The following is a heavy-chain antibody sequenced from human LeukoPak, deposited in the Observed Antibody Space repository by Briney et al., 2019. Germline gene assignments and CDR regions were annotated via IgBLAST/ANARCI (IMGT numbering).Heavy chain of an antibody. CDR1: GGTFSSYA. D-gene: IGHD3-22*01. J-gene: IGHJ4*02. Sequence: SVKVSCKASGGTFSSYAISWVRQAPGQGLEWMGRIIPIFGTANYAQKFQGRVTITTDESTSTAYMELSSQRSEDTAVYYCASGEYYYDSSGYLPGGYFDYWGQGTLVTVSS. V-gene: IGHV1-69*05. CDR2: IIPIFGTA. CDR3: ASGEYYYDSSGYLPGGYFDY.